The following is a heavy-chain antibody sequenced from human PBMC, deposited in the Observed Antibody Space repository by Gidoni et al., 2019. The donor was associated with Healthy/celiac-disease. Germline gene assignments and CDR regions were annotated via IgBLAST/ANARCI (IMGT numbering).Heavy chain of an antibody. Sequence: QVQLVQSGAEVKKPGASVKVSCKASGYTFTSYYMHWVRQAPGQGLEWMGIINPSGGSTSYAQKFQGRVTMTRDTSTSTVYMELSSLRSEDTAVYYCARSYVGAGATHSDYYYGMDVWGQGTTVTVSS. V-gene: IGHV1-46*01. J-gene: IGHJ6*02. CDR3: ARSYVGAGATHSDYYYGMDV. CDR2: INPSGGST. D-gene: IGHD1-26*01. CDR1: GYTFTSYY.